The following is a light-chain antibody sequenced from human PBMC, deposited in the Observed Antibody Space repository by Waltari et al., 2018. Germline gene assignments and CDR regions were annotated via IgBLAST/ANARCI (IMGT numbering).Light chain of an antibody. CDR2: AAS. CDR1: QSISSY. V-gene: IGKV1-39*01. CDR3: QQSYSTPPYT. Sequence: DIQMTQSTSSLSPSVGDRVTITCRASQSISSYLNWYQQKPGKAPKLLIYAASHLQSGVPSRFSGSGSATDFTLTISSLQPEDFATYYCQQSYSTPPYTFGQGTSLAIK. J-gene: IGKJ2*01.